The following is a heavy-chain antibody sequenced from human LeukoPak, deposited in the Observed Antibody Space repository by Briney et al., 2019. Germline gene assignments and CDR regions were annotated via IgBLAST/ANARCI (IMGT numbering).Heavy chain of an antibody. CDR3: ARRIFLGQNDDVFDM. Sequence: PSETLSLTCGVSGYSISRGYYWAWLRQPPGKGLEWIGTIYHIGSTYYNPSLESRVTISVDTSKNEFSLNLSSVTAADTAVYYCARRIFLGQNDDVFDMWGQGTMVTVSS. J-gene: IGHJ3*02. V-gene: IGHV4-38-2*01. CDR1: GYSISRGYY. CDR2: IYHIGST. D-gene: IGHD3-3*01.